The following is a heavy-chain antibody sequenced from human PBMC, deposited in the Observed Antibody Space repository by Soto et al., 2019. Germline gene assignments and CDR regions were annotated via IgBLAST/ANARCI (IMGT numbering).Heavy chain of an antibody. D-gene: IGHD4-17*01. Sequence: QVQLQESGPGLVKPSQTLSLTCTVSGGSISNGGYYWSWIRQHPGKGLEWIGYIYYSGSTYYNPSLKSRVTISVDTSKNQFSLKLISVTAADTAVYYCAREYGEAYYYYGMDVWAQGTTVTVSS. CDR3: AREYGEAYYYYGMDV. J-gene: IGHJ6*02. CDR2: IYYSGST. CDR1: GGSISNGGYY. V-gene: IGHV4-31*03.